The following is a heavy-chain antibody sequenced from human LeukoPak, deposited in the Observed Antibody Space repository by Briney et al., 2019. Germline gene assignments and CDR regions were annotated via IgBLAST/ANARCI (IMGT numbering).Heavy chain of an antibody. CDR3: TTDRNYYHSSAYFH. V-gene: IGHV3-23*01. Sequence: GGSLRLSCAASGFTFSDYAMTWVRQAPGKGLEWVATISSSGGSAHSADSVKGRFTISRDNSKNTLYLQMNSLKTEDTAVYYCTTDRNYYHSSAYFHWGQGTLVTVSS. J-gene: IGHJ4*02. D-gene: IGHD3-22*01. CDR2: ISSSGGSA. CDR1: GFTFSDYA.